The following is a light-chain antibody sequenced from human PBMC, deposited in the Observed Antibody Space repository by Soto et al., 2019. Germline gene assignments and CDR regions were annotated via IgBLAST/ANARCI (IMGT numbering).Light chain of an antibody. CDR3: QQYNSYSPWT. CDR2: KAS. CDR1: QSISNH. V-gene: IGKV1-5*03. J-gene: IGKJ1*01. Sequence: DIQMTQSPSSLSASVEDRVIITCRASQSISNHLNWYQQKPGKAPKLLIYKASSLESGVPSRFSGSGSGTEFTLTISSLQPDDFATYYCQQYNSYSPWTFGQGTKVDIK.